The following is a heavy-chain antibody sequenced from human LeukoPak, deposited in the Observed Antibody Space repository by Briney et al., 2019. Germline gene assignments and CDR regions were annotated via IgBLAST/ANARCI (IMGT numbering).Heavy chain of an antibody. CDR2: IKGDGIST. V-gene: IGHV3-74*01. D-gene: IGHD2-2*02. Sequence: GGSLRLSCAASGFDFSSNWMHWVRHAPGQGLVWVSRIKGDGISTNYADSVKGRFTISRDIAKNTLYLQMNSLRAEDTAVYYCANHRCSSTNCYSRDAFDIWGQGTMVTVSS. J-gene: IGHJ3*02. CDR1: GFDFSSNW. CDR3: ANHRCSSTNCYSRDAFDI.